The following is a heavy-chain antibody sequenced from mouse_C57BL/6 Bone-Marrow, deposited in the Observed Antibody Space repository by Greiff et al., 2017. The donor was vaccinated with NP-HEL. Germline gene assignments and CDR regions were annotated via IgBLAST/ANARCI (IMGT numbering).Heavy chain of an antibody. CDR2: ISSGGSYT. V-gene: IGHV5-6*01. Sequence: EVKLQESGGDLVKPGGSLKLSCAASGFTFSSYGMSWVRQTPDKRLEWVATISSGGSYTYYPDNVKGRVTLSRDNAKNTLYLQMSSLKSEDTAMYYCANSYDYDGAWFAYWGQGTLVTLSA. CDR1: GFTFSSYG. J-gene: IGHJ3*01. CDR3: ANSYDYDGAWFAY. D-gene: IGHD2-4*01.